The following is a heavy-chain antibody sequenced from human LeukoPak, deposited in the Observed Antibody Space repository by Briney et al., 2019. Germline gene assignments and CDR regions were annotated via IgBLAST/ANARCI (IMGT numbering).Heavy chain of an antibody. CDR2: IYYSGST. CDR1: GGSISSGGYY. J-gene: IGHJ1*01. Sequence: PQTLSLTCTVSGGSISSGGYYWRWIRQHPGKGLEWIGYIYYSGSTYYNPSLKSRVTISVDTSKNQFSLKLSSVTAADTAVYYCVSGSSGWLYFQHWGQGTLVTVSS. CDR3: VSGSSGWLYFQH. V-gene: IGHV4-31*03. D-gene: IGHD6-19*01.